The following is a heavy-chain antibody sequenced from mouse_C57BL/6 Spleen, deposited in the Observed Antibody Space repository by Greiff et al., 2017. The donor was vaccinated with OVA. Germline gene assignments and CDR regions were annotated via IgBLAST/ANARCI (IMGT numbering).Heavy chain of an antibody. CDR3: ARSPNGEAQLGRDYAMDY. CDR2: IDPSDSYT. D-gene: IGHD4-1*02. CDR1: GYTFTSYW. J-gene: IGHJ4*01. V-gene: IGHV1-50*01. Sequence: QVQLQQPGAELVKPGASVKLSCKASGYTFTSYWMQWVKQRPGQGLEWIGEIDPSDSYTNYNQKFKGKATLTVDTSSSTAYMQLSSLTSEDSAVYYCARSPNGEAQLGRDYAMDYWGQGTSVTVSS.